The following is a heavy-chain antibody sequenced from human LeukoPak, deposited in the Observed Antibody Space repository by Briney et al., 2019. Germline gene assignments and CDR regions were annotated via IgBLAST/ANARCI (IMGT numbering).Heavy chain of an antibody. CDR1: GGSISSSNW. J-gene: IGHJ6*02. D-gene: IGHD1-26*01. V-gene: IGHV4-4*02. CDR2: ISHSGST. CDR3: ARDETTRHYGMDV. Sequence: SETLSLTCAVSGGSISSSNWWSWVRQPPGKGLEWIGEISHSGSTNYNPSLKSRVTISVDKSKNQFSLKLSSVTAADTAVYYCARDETTRHYGMDVWGQGTTVTVSS.